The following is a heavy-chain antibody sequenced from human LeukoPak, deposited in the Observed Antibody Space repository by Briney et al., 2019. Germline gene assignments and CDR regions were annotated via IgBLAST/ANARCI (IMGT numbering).Heavy chain of an antibody. V-gene: IGHV3-21*01. Sequence: GGSLRLSCAASGFTFSSYSMTWVRQAPGQGLEGFSSISSSSSYIYYADSVKARFTISRDNAKNSLYLQMNSLRAEDTAVYYCATILTGYYLIDYWGQGTLVTVSS. CDR1: GFTFSSYS. CDR3: ATILTGYYLIDY. J-gene: IGHJ4*02. CDR2: ISSSSSYI. D-gene: IGHD3-9*01.